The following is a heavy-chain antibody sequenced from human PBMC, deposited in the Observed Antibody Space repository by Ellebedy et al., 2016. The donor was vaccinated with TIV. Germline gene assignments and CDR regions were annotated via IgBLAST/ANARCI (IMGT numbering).Heavy chain of an antibody. V-gene: IGHV3-48*02. CDR1: GLTFTSQS. CDR2: ISSSSRTI. J-gene: IGHJ4*02. Sequence: GESLKISCAASGLTFTSQSMNWVRQAPGKGLEWVSYISSSSRTIYYADSVKGRFTIFRDNAKNSLFLQMNSLRDEDTAVYYCVSGGEYNFGRRAHFDYWGQGTLVTVSS. D-gene: IGHD3-16*01. CDR3: VSGGEYNFGRRAHFDY.